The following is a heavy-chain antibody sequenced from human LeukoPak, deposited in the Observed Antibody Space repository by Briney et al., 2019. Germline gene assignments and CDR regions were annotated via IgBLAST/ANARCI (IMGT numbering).Heavy chain of an antibody. CDR1: GGSISSYY. Sequence: SETLSLTCTVSGGSISSYYWSWIRQPAGKGLEWIGRIYTSGITNYNPSLKSRVTMSVDTSKNQFSLKLSSVTAADTAVYYCARDGDFLTSAVLDYWGQGTLVTVSS. J-gene: IGHJ4*02. CDR3: ARDGDFLTSAVLDY. V-gene: IGHV4-4*07. CDR2: IYTSGIT. D-gene: IGHD3-9*01.